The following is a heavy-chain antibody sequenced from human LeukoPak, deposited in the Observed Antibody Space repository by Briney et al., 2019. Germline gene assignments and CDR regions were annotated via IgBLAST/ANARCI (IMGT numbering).Heavy chain of an antibody. CDR3: ARDTIAAAGTHYYYGMDV. J-gene: IGHJ6*02. D-gene: IGHD6-13*01. Sequence: SETLSLTCTVSGGSISSYYWSWIRQPAGKGLEWIGRIYTSGSTNYNPSLRSRVTMSVDTSKNQFSLKLSSVTAADTAVYYCARDTIAAAGTHYYYGMDVWGQGTTVTVSS. CDR1: GGSISSYY. V-gene: IGHV4-4*07. CDR2: IYTSGST.